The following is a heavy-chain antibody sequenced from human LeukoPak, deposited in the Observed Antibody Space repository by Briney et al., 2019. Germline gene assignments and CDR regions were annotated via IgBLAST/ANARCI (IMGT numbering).Heavy chain of an antibody. Sequence: GGSLRLSCAASGFTVSSNYMSWVRQAPGRGLEWVSVIYSGGSTYYADSVKGRFTISRDNSKNTLYLQMNSLRAEDTAVYYCAKSFWWFGEFSPFDYWGQGTLVTVSS. V-gene: IGHV3-53*01. CDR2: IYSGGST. J-gene: IGHJ4*02. CDR3: AKSFWWFGEFSPFDY. D-gene: IGHD3-10*01. CDR1: GFTVSSNY.